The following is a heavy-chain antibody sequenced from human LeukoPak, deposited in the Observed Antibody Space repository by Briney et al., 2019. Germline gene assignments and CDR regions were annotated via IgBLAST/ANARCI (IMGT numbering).Heavy chain of an antibody. CDR3: ARDPWGGSWYHYWYFDL. CDR2: IRYDGSNK. J-gene: IGHJ2*01. Sequence: PGGSLRLSCAASGFTFSSYGMHWVRQAPGKGLEWVAFIRYDGSNKYYADSVKGRFTISRDNSKNTLYLQMNSLRAEDTAVYYCARDPWGGSWYHYWYFDLWGRGTLVTVSS. V-gene: IGHV3-30*02. CDR1: GFTFSSYG. D-gene: IGHD6-13*01.